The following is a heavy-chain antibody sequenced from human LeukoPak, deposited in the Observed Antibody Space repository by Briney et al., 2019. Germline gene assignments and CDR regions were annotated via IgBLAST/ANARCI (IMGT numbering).Heavy chain of an antibody. D-gene: IGHD3-10*01. CDR1: GGSISSYY. J-gene: IGHJ6*03. Sequence: PSETLSLTCTVSGGSISSYYWSWIRQPPGKGLEWIGYIYYSGSTNYNPSLKSRVTISVDTSKNQFSLKLSSVTAADTAVYYCASESSLPPGDYYYYYYMDVWGKGTTVTVSS. V-gene: IGHV4-59*01. CDR2: IYYSGST. CDR3: ASESSLPPGDYYYYYYMDV.